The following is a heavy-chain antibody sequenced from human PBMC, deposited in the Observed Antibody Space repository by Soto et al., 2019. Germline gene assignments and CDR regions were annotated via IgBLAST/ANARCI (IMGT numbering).Heavy chain of an antibody. CDR2: NYYSGIT. CDR1: GCSISSGGFY. J-gene: IGHJ6*02. V-gene: IGHV4-31*03. D-gene: IGHD6-6*01. Sequence: TPALTFTVSGCSISSGGFYWTWVRQHPGKGLEWIGYNYYSGITYYNPSLKSRVTLSLDTSKNQFSLKLSSVTAADTAVYYCARGSSIAGLYYGMDVWGQGTTVTVSS. CDR3: ARGSSIAGLYYGMDV.